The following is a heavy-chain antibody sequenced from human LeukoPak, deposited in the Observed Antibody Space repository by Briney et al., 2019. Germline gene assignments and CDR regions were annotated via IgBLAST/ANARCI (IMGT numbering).Heavy chain of an antibody. J-gene: IGHJ4*02. Sequence: SETLSLTCAVYGGSFSGYYWSWIRQPPGKGLEWIGEINHSGSTNYNPSLKSRVTISVDTSKNQFSLKLSSVTAADTAVYYCASLTMIVVPWGQGTLAPVSS. CDR2: INHSGST. CDR3: ASLTMIVVP. D-gene: IGHD3-22*01. V-gene: IGHV4-34*01. CDR1: GGSFSGYY.